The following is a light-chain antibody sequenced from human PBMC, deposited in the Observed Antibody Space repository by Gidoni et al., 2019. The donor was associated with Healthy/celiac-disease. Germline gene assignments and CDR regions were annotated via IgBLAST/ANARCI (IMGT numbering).Light chain of an antibody. V-gene: IGKV3-20*01. Sequence: EIVLTQSPDTLSLSPGERATLSCRASQSVSSSYLAWYQQKPGQAPRLLIYGASSRATGIPDRFSGSGFGTDFTLTISRLEPEDFAVYYCQQYGRSLTFGGGTKVEIK. J-gene: IGKJ4*01. CDR3: QQYGRSLT. CDR2: GAS. CDR1: QSVSSSY.